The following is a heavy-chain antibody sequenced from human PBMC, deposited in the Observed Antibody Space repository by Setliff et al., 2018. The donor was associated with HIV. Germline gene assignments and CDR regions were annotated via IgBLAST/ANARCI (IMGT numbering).Heavy chain of an antibody. CDR3: ARYWGSYPEHFDY. CDR1: GGSFGAYY. J-gene: IGHJ4*02. CDR2: IYYDGRT. D-gene: IGHD1-26*01. V-gene: IGHV4-34*10. Sequence: PSETLSLTCTLYGGSFGAYYWTWIRQSPGKGLEWIGSIYYDGRTFYKPSLKSRLTISVDTSKNQFSLSLRAVTAADTAVYYCARYWGSYPEHFDYWGQGTLVTVSS.